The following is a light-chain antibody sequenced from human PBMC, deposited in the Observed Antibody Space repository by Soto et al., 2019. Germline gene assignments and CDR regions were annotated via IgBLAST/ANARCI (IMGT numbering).Light chain of an antibody. CDR1: QSISSW. Sequence: DIQMTQSPSTLSASVGDRVTITCRASQSISSWLAWYQQKPGKAPKLLIYDASSLESGVPSRFSGSGSGTEFTLTISSLQPDDFATYYCQQYNSYSLFGGGDQGGYQ. CDR2: DAS. J-gene: IGKJ4*01. V-gene: IGKV1-5*01. CDR3: QQYNSYSL.